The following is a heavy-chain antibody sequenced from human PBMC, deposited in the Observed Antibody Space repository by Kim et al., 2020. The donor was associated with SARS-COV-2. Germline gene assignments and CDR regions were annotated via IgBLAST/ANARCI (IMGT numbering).Heavy chain of an antibody. CDR2: VYYSGST. D-gene: IGHD2-15*01. V-gene: IGHV4-59*08. CDR1: GGSINSYY. Sequence: SETLSLTCTVSGGSINSYYWSWIRQPPGKGLEWIGYVYYSGSTSYNPSLKSRVTISVDTSNNQFSLKLSYVTAADTAVYHCARHVGRWSDFDYWGQGTLVTVSS. CDR3: ARHVGRWSDFDY. J-gene: IGHJ4*02.